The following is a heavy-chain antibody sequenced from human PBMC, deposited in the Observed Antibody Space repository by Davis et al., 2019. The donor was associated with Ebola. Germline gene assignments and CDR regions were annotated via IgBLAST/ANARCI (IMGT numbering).Heavy chain of an antibody. V-gene: IGHV3-23*01. Sequence: GESLKISCADFGFTYSSYAMRWVRQAPGKGLEWVSGIVGSGGSTYYTDSVKGRFTISRDNSKNTLHLQMNSLRADDTAVYYCAKERGNWNTPFDYWGQGTLVTVSS. CDR1: GFTYSSYA. J-gene: IGHJ4*02. D-gene: IGHD1/OR15-1a*01. CDR2: IVGSGGST. CDR3: AKERGNWNTPFDY.